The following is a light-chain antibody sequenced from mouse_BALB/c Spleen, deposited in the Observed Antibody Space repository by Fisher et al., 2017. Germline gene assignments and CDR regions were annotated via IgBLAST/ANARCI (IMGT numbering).Light chain of an antibody. CDR3: FQGSGYPLT. Sequence: DIVMTQSPAIMSASPGEKVTMTCSASSSVSYMHWYQQKSSTSPKLWIYDTSKLASGVPGRFSGSGSGYSYSLTISSMEAEDVATYYCFQGSGYPLTFGGGTKLEIK. CDR1: SSVSY. J-gene: IGKJ2*01. V-gene: IGKV4-63*01. CDR2: DTS.